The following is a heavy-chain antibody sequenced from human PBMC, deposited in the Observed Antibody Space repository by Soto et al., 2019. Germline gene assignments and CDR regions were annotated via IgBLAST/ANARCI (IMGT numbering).Heavy chain of an antibody. CDR2: IYYSGST. J-gene: IGHJ4*02. CDR1: CGSISSYY. V-gene: IGHV4-59*13. Sequence: SGTLSLTCTVFCGSISSYYWGWIRQPPGKGLEWIGYIYYSGSTNYNPSLKSRVTISVDTSKNQFSLKLSSVTAADTAVYYCARNYCSGGSCLNFDYWGQGTLVTVSS. CDR3: ARNYCSGGSCLNFDY. D-gene: IGHD2-15*01.